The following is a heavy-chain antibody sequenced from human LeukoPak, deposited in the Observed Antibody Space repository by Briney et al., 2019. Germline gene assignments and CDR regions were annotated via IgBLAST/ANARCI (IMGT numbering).Heavy chain of an antibody. D-gene: IGHD3-22*01. CDR1: GGSISRYY. J-gene: IGHJ3*02. CDR3: ARDRAHHYDSSGYHGAFDI. Sequence: SETLSLTCTVSGGSISRYYWSWIRQPPGKGLECIGYKDYSGSTNYNRSLKSRVTISVDTSKNQVSLNLSSVTAADTAVYYCARDRAHHYDSSGYHGAFDIWGQGTMVTVSS. V-gene: IGHV4-59*12. CDR2: KDYSGST.